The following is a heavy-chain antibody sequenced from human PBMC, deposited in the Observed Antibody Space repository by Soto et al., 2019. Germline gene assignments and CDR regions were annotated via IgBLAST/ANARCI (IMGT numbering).Heavy chain of an antibody. CDR1: GFTFSDYY. J-gene: IGHJ3*02. D-gene: IGHD3-3*01. CDR2: ISSSGSTI. Sequence: GGSLRLSCAASGFTFSDYYMSWIRQAPGKGLEWVSYISSSGSTIYYADSVKGRFTISRDNAKNSLYLQMNSLRAEDTAVYYCARGHYDFWSGTDPYAFDIWGQGTMVTVSS. V-gene: IGHV3-11*01. CDR3: ARGHYDFWSGTDPYAFDI.